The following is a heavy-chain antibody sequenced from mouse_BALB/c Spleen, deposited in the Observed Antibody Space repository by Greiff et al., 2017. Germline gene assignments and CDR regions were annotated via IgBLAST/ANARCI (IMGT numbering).Heavy chain of an antibody. V-gene: IGHV14-4*02. CDR1: GFNIKDYY. J-gene: IGHJ4*01. Sequence: EVQLQQSGAELVRSGASVKLSCTASGFNIKDYYMHWVKQRPEQGLEWIGWIDPENGDTEYAPKFQGKATMTADTSSNTAYLQLSSLTSEDTAVYYCNGAARATDYAMDYWGQGTSVTVSS. CDR2: IDPENGDT. CDR3: NGAARATDYAMDY. D-gene: IGHD3-1*01.